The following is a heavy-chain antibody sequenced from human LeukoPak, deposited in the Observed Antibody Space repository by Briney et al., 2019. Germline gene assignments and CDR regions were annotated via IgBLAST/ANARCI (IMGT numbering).Heavy chain of an antibody. Sequence: PSETLSLTCTVSGDSINTYYWSWIRQPPGKGLEWIGYIYYSVISDYNPSLKSRVTMSVDMSTRQISLKLSSVTAADPAVYYCAGGSGGDGSGSLWGQGTLVTVSS. CDR1: GDSINTYY. D-gene: IGHD3-10*01. V-gene: IGHV4-59*01. J-gene: IGHJ4*02. CDR3: AGGSGGDGSGSL. CDR2: IYYSVIS.